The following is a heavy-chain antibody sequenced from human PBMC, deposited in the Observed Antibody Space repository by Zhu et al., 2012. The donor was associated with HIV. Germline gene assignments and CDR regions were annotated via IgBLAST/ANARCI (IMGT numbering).Heavy chain of an antibody. D-gene: IGHD3-9*01. V-gene: IGHV4-59*11. CDR3: ARDRDYDILSGAFDS. CDR1: GGSISSHF. CDR2: VYFSGST. Sequence: QVQLQESGPRLVRPSETLSLTCTVSGGSISSHFWTWIRQPPGKGLEWIGNVYFSGSTKYNPSLESRVTISIDMSKNHFSLELTSVTAADTAVYYCARDRDYDILSGAFDSWGQGNPGHRLL. J-gene: IGHJ5*01.